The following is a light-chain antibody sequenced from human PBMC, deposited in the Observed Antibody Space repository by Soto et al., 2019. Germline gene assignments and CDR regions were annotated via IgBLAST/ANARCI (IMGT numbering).Light chain of an antibody. CDR1: QSVSKY. CDR3: QQYGSTPLT. J-gene: IGKJ4*01. Sequence: EIVLTQSPGTLALSPGEGATLSCRASQSVSKYLAWYQQKPGQAPRLLIYGASSRATGIPDSFSGSGSGTDFTLTISRLEPEDFAVYYCQQYGSTPLTFGGGTKV. CDR2: GAS. V-gene: IGKV3-20*01.